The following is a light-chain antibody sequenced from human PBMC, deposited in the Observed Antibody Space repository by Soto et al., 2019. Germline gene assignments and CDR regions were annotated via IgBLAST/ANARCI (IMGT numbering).Light chain of an antibody. CDR3: GTWDSSLSVEV. Sequence: QSVLTQPPSVSAAPGQKVTISCSGSSSNIGNKYVSWYQQLPGTAPKLLIYDNSKRPSGIPDRFSGSKSGTSATLDITGLQAGDEADYYCGTWDSSLSVEVFGSGTKLTVL. CDR1: SSNIGNKY. CDR2: DNS. J-gene: IGLJ1*01. V-gene: IGLV1-51*01.